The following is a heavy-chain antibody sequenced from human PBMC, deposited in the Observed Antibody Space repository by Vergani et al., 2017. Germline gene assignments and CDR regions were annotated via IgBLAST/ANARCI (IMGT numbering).Heavy chain of an antibody. D-gene: IGHD4-11*01. J-gene: IGHJ6*03. CDR3: ARVNTETNGHLYYYYYMDV. CDR1: GGSFTSYH. CDR2: IDHTGRP. V-gene: IGHV4-34*01. Sequence: QVQLQQWGGGLLKPSETLSLTCVVNGGSFTSYHWTWIRQSPGEGLEWVGDIDHTGRPDYNPSLKSRLTISENKSRNQFSLTLNSVTATDTAIYFCARVNTETNGHLYYYYYMDVWGQGTAVTVS.